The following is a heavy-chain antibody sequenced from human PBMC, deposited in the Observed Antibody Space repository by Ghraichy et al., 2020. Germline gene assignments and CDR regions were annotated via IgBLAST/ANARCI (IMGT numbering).Heavy chain of an antibody. V-gene: IGHV4-59*01. CDR3: ASGGVVSKLDY. Sequence: SETLSLTCTVSGGSISSYFWSWIRQPPGKGLEWIGYIYYSGSTNYNPSLKSRVTISVDTSKNQFSLKLSSVTAADTAVYYCASGGVVSKLDYWGQGTLVTVSS. D-gene: IGHD2-15*01. J-gene: IGHJ4*02. CDR2: IYYSGST. CDR1: GGSISSYF.